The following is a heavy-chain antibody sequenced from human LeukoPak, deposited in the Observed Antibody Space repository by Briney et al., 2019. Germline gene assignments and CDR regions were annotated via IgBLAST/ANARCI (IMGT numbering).Heavy chain of an antibody. V-gene: IGHV1-18*01. CDR1: GYTFPNYG. D-gene: IGHD3-10*01. CDR2: ISTYTGIT. J-gene: IGHJ3*02. CDR3: ARERGRLTMVRGGYDAFDI. Sequence: ASVKVSCKASGYTFPNYGVSWVRQAPGQALKWMGWISTYTGITTYVQKFQGRVTMTTDTSTSTAYMEVRRLRFDDTALYYCARERGRLTMVRGGYDAFDIWGQGTMVTVSS.